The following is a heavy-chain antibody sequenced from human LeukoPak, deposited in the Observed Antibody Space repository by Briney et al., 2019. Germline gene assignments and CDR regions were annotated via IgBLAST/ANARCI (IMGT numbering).Heavy chain of an antibody. D-gene: IGHD2-15*01. Sequence: ATVKVSCKASGYTFTSYYMHWVRQAPGQGLEWMGIINPSGGSTSYAQKFQGRVTMTRDMSTSTVYTELSSLRSEDTAVYYCASGCSGGSCYSDYWGQGTLVTVSS. CDR1: GYTFTSYY. CDR3: ASGCSGGSCYSDY. J-gene: IGHJ4*02. V-gene: IGHV1-46*01. CDR2: INPSGGST.